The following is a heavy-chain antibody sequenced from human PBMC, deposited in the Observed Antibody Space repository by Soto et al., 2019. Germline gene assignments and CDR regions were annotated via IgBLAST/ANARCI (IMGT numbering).Heavy chain of an antibody. CDR2: ISYDGSNK. CDR1: GFTFSSYA. V-gene: IGHV3-30-3*01. CDR3: ARARIPEFLWSGALY. Sequence: GGSLRLSCAASGFTFSSYAMHWVRQAPGKGLEWVAVISYDGSNKYYADSVKGRFTISRDNSKNTLYLQMNSLRAEDTAVYYCARARIPEFLWSGALYWGQGTLVTVSS. J-gene: IGHJ4*02. D-gene: IGHD3-3*01.